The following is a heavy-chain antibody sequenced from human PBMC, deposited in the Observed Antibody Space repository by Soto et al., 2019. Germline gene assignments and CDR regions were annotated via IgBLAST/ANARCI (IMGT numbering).Heavy chain of an antibody. V-gene: IGHV1-69*13. J-gene: IGHJ4*02. Sequence: SVKVSCKASGGTFSSYAISWVRQAPGQGLEWMGGIIPIFGTANYAQKFQGRVTITADESTSTAYMELSSLRSEDTAVYYCARDRQKYSSSDDYFDYWGQGTLVTVSS. D-gene: IGHD6-6*01. CDR2: IIPIFGTA. CDR3: ARDRQKYSSSDDYFDY. CDR1: GGTFSSYA.